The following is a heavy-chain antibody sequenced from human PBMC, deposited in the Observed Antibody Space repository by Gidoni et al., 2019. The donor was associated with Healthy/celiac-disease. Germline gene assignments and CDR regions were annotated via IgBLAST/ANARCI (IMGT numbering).Heavy chain of an antibody. V-gene: IGHV4-59*01. CDR1: GGYLISYY. J-gene: IGHJ4*02. Sequence: QVQLQESGPGLVKPSETLSITCPVSGGYLISYYCSWIRQPPGKGLEWIGYIYDSGSTNYTPSLKSRVTISVDTSKNQFSLKLSSVTAADTAVYYCARERGGQQLGLIDYWGQGTLVTVSS. CDR2: IYDSGST. CDR3: ARERGGQQLGLIDY. D-gene: IGHD6-13*01.